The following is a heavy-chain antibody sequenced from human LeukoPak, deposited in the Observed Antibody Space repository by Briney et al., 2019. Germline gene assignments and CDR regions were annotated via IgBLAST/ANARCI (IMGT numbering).Heavy chain of an antibody. D-gene: IGHD3-22*01. V-gene: IGHV1-18*01. CDR2: VSAHNGDT. CDR1: GYTFTNFR. J-gene: IGHJ4*02. CDR3: ARITMTYYFDY. Sequence: GASVKVSCKTSGYTFTNFRIHWVRQAPGQGLEWMGWVSAHNGDTDYAPKLQGRVTLTTDTSTSTVYMELRSLRSDDTAVYYCARITMTYYFDYWGQGTLVTVSS.